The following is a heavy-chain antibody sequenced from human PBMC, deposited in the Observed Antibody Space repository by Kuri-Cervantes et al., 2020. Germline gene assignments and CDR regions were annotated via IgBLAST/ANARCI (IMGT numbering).Heavy chain of an antibody. V-gene: IGHV1-2*04. J-gene: IGHJ6*02. CDR2: INPNSGGT. CDR1: GYTFTGYY. CDR3: ARGKARLLWFGELLSDNYGMDV. D-gene: IGHD3-10*01. Sequence: ASVKVSCKASGYTFTGYYMHWVRQAPGQGLEWMGWINPNSGGTNYAQKFQGWVTMARDTSISTAYMELSSLRSEDTAVYYCARGKARLLWFGELLSDNYGMDVWGQGTTVTVSS.